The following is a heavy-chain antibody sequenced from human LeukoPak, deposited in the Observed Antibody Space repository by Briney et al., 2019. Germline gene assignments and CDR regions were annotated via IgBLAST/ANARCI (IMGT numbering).Heavy chain of an antibody. CDR3: AREWDS. Sequence: GGSLRLSCAASGFTFDDYLIHWVRQAPGKGLEWVSHISSISSTIKYGDSVKGRFTISRDNAKNSLYLQMNSLRAEDTAVYYCAREWDSWGQGTLVTVSS. CDR2: ISSISSTI. V-gene: IGHV3-48*01. CDR1: GFTFDDYL. J-gene: IGHJ4*02.